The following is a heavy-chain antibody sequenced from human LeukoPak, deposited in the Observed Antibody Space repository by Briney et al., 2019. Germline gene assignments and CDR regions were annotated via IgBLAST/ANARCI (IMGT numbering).Heavy chain of an antibody. Sequence: PGGSLRLSCAASGFTFSSYAMSWVRQAPGKGLEWVSAISGSGGSTYYADSVKGRFTISRDNSKNTLYLQMNSLRAEDTAVYYCANADCGDYVGDYWGQGTLVTVSS. CDR1: GFTFSSYA. V-gene: IGHV3-23*01. D-gene: IGHD4-17*01. CDR2: ISGSGGST. J-gene: IGHJ4*02. CDR3: ANADCGDYVGDY.